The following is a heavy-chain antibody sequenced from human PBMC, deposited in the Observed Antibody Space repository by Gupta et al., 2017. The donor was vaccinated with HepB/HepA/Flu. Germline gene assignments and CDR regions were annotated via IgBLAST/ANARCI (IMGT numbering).Heavy chain of an antibody. J-gene: IGHJ4*02. CDR1: GYTFTSYD. CDR2: MNPNSGNT. D-gene: IGHD4-17*01. Sequence: QVQLVQSGAEVKKPGASVKVSCKASGYTFTSYDINWVRQATGQGLEWMGWMNPNSGNTGYAQKFQGRVTMTRNTSISTAYMELSSLRSEDTAVYYCARGGVMTTVTTEAIFDYWGQGTLVTVSS. V-gene: IGHV1-8*01. CDR3: ARGGVMTTVTTEAIFDY.